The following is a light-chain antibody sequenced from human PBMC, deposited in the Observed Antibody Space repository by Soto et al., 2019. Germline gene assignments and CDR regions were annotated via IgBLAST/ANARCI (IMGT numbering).Light chain of an antibody. J-gene: IGKJ4*01. Sequence: DIQMTQSPSSLSSSVGDRFTITCRASQSISSYLNWYQQKPGKAPKLLIYAASSLQSGVPSRFSGSGSGTDFTLTISSLQPEDFATYYCQQSLTFGGGTKVDI. CDR3: QQSLT. CDR1: QSISSY. CDR2: AAS. V-gene: IGKV1-39*01.